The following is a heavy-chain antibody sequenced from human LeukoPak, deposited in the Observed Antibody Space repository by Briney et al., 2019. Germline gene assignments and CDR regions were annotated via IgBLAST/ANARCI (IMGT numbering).Heavy chain of an antibody. Sequence: GGSLRLSCAASGLAFSTYAMSWVRQAPGTGLEWVSGISGSDGSTYYADSVKGRFTISRDNSKNTLYLQMNSLRAEDTAVYYCAKDGWDDYGDYFDYWGQGTLVTVSS. J-gene: IGHJ4*02. CDR2: ISGSDGST. V-gene: IGHV3-23*01. CDR3: AKDGWDDYGDYFDY. D-gene: IGHD4-17*01. CDR1: GLAFSTYA.